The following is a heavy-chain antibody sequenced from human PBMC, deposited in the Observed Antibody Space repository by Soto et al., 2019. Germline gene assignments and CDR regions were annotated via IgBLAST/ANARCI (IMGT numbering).Heavy chain of an antibody. V-gene: IGHV3-23*01. D-gene: IGHD3-22*01. Sequence: GGSLRLSCAASGFTFSSYAMSWVRQAPGKGLEWVSAISGSGGSTYYADSVKGRFTISRDNSKNTLYLQMNSLRAEDTAVYYCAKDFYYYDSSGYQSFDYWGQGTLVTVSS. CDR1: GFTFSSYA. CDR3: AKDFYYYDSSGYQSFDY. CDR2: ISGSGGST. J-gene: IGHJ4*02.